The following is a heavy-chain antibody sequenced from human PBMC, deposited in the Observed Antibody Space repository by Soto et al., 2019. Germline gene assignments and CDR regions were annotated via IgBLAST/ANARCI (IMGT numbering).Heavy chain of an antibody. Sequence: QVQLVQSGAEVKKPGASVKVSCKASGYTFISYAIHWVRQAPGERLEWMGWINTANGNTKYSQKFQGSVTITRDTSESLVYMELSSLRSEDTAVYYCARGSSWAHFDYWGQGTPVTVSS. D-gene: IGHD6-13*01. CDR1: GYTFISYA. V-gene: IGHV1-3*04. J-gene: IGHJ4*02. CDR3: ARGSSWAHFDY. CDR2: INTANGNT.